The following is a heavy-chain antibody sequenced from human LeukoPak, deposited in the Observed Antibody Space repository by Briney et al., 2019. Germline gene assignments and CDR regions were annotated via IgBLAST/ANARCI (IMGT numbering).Heavy chain of an antibody. CDR1: GFTFSTYA. Sequence: GGSLRLSCAASGFTFSTYAMNWVRQAPGKGLEWVAVISYDGRQNYYADSVKGRFTISRDNSKNTLYLQMNSLRAEDTALYYCAKELPEYSSSWNDAFDIWGQGTMVTVSS. V-gene: IGHV3-30*04. CDR2: ISYDGRQN. D-gene: IGHD6-13*01. CDR3: AKELPEYSSSWNDAFDI. J-gene: IGHJ3*02.